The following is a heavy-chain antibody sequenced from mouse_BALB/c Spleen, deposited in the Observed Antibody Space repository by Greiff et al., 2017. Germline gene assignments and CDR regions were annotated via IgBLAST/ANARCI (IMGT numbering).Heavy chain of an antibody. CDR2: ISSGSSTI. D-gene: IGHD1-1*02. V-gene: IGHV5-17*02. Sequence: EVHLVESGGGLVQPGGSRKLSCAASGFTFSSFGMHWVRQAPEKGLEWVAYISSGSSTIYYADTVKGRFTISRDNPKNTLFLQMTSLRSEDTAMYYCARIPYGDYAMDYWGQGTSVTFSS. J-gene: IGHJ4*01. CDR1: GFTFSSFG. CDR3: ARIPYGDYAMDY.